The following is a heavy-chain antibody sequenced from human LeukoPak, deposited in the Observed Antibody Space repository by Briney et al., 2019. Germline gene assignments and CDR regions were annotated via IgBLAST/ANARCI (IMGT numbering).Heavy chain of an antibody. CDR1: GYTFTSYG. V-gene: IGHV1-18*01. CDR2: ISAYNGNT. CDR3: ARDKGSWYNWNVFDY. Sequence: ASVKVSCKASGYTFTSYGISWVRQAPGQGLEWMGWISAYNGNTNYAQKLQGRVTMTTDTSTSTAYMELRSLRSDDTAVYYCARDKGSWYNWNVFDYWGQGTLVTVSS. D-gene: IGHD1-1*01. J-gene: IGHJ4*02.